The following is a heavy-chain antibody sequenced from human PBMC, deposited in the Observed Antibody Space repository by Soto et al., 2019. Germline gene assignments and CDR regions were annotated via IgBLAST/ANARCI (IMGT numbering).Heavy chain of an antibody. CDR2: MYNSGST. V-gene: IGHV4-31*03. J-gene: IGHJ4*02. CDR1: GDSIRSGGYC. D-gene: IGHD1-26*01. CDR3: TRGEATSKVDS. Sequence: QVQLQESGPGLVKPSQTLSLTCTVSGDSIRSGGYCWIWIRQSPGEGLEWLGFMYNSGSTSYNPSLNSRATISIDTSTNQFSLNLRSVTAADTAVYYCTRGEATSKVDSWGQGILVTVSS.